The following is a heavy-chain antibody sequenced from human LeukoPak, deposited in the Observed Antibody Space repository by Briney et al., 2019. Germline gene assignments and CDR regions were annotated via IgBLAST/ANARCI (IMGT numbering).Heavy chain of an antibody. Sequence: VQPGRSLRLSCAASGFTFSSYGLHWVRQAPGKGLEWVAVIWYDGSNKYYADSVKGRFTISRDNSKNTLYLQMNSLRAEDTAVYYCAKLKTVTTFWYFDYWGQGTLVTVSS. CDR2: IWYDGSNK. V-gene: IGHV3-33*06. D-gene: IGHD4-17*01. J-gene: IGHJ4*02. CDR3: AKLKTVTTFWYFDY. CDR1: GFTFSSYG.